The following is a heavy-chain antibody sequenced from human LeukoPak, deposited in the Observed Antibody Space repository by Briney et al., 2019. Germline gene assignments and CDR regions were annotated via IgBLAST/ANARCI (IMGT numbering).Heavy chain of an antibody. V-gene: IGHV4-59*08. CDR3: ARLQITMVRGVTLDAFDI. CDR2: IYYSGST. Sequence: SETLSLTCTVSGGSISIYYWSWIRQPPGKGLEWIGYIYYSGSTNYNPSLKSRVTISVDTSKNQFSLKLSSVTAADTAVYYCARLQITMVRGVTLDAFDIWGQGTMVTVSS. J-gene: IGHJ3*02. CDR1: GGSISIYY. D-gene: IGHD3-10*01.